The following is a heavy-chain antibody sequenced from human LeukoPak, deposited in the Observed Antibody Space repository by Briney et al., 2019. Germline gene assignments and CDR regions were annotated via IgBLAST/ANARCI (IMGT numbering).Heavy chain of an antibody. CDR2: MNSDGSAT. V-gene: IGHV3-74*01. CDR1: GFTLSSYW. Sequence: PGGSLRLSCAVSGFTLSSYWMHWVRQAPGKGLAWVARMNSDGSATTYADSVKGRFTISRDNAKNTLYLQMNSLRAEDTAVYYCAREFEATGFWAFDYWGQGTLVTASS. J-gene: IGHJ4*02. CDR3: AREFEATGFWAFDY. D-gene: IGHD3-16*01.